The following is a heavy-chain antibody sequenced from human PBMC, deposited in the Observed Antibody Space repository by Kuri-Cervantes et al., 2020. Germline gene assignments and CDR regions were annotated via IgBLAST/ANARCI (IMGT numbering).Heavy chain of an antibody. D-gene: IGHD4-17*01. J-gene: IGHJ3*02. CDR2: ISAYNGNT. Sequence: ASVKVSCKASGYTFTSYGISWVRQAPGQGLEWMGWISAYNGNTNYAQKLQGRVTMTTDTSTSTAYMELRSLRSDDTAVYYCARDSTRSYGDLRRDAFDIWGQGTMVTVSS. CDR1: GYTFTSYG. V-gene: IGHV1-18*01. CDR3: ARDSTRSYGDLRRDAFDI.